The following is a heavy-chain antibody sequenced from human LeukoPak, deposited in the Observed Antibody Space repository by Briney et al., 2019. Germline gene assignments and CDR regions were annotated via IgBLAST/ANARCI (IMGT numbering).Heavy chain of an antibody. V-gene: IGHV4-59*12. J-gene: IGHJ6*02. CDR2: IYYSGST. CDR1: GGSISSYY. Sequence: PSETLSLTCTVSGGSISSYYWSWIRQPPGKGPEWIGYIYYSGSTNYNPSLKSRVTISVDRSKNQFSLKLSSVTAADTAVYYCARDRVDDSYYYYGMDVWGQGTTVTVSS. CDR3: ARDRVDDSYYYYGMDV. D-gene: IGHD1-1*01.